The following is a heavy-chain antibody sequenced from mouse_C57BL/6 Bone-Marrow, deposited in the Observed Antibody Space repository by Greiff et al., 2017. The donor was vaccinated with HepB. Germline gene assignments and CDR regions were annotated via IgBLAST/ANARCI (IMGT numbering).Heavy chain of an antibody. Sequence: EVKLVESGGGLVKPGGSLKLSCAASGFTFSDYGMHWVRQAPEKGLEWVAYISSGSSTIYYADTVKGRFTISRDNAKNTLFLQMTSLRSEDTAMYYCARQDYGSRGYYAMDYWGQGTSVTVSS. CDR2: ISSGSSTI. D-gene: IGHD1-1*01. CDR1: GFTFSDYG. CDR3: ARQDYGSRGYYAMDY. V-gene: IGHV5-17*01. J-gene: IGHJ4*01.